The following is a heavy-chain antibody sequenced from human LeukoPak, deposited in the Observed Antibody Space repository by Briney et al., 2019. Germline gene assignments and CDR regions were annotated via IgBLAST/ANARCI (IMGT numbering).Heavy chain of an antibody. J-gene: IGHJ4*02. D-gene: IGHD2-8*01. CDR3: ARGVPLGYCTYGVCYPPYYFDY. CDR1: GYTFISYN. Sequence: ASVKVSCTASGYTFISYNIDWLRQATGQGLEWMGWVNPRSGDAGYLQKFQGRLTITRDSSIDTAYMDLSGLSSEDTAVYYCARGVPLGYCTYGVCYPPYYFDYWGQGTLVTAS. V-gene: IGHV1-8*03. CDR2: VNPRSGDA.